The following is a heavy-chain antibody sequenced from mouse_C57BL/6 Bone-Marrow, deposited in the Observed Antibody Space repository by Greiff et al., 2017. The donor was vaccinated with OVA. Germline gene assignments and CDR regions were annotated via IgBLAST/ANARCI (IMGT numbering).Heavy chain of an antibody. V-gene: IGHV5-9-1*02. CDR2: ISSGGDYI. D-gene: IGHD1-1*01. Sequence: EVKVEESGEGLVKPGGSLKLSCAASGFTFSSYAMSWVRQTPEKRLEWVAYISSGGDYIYYADTVKGRFTISRDNARNTLYLHMSSLKSEDTAMYYCTRILDAIDYWGQGTSVTVSS. CDR1: GFTFSSYA. CDR3: TRILDAIDY. J-gene: IGHJ4*01.